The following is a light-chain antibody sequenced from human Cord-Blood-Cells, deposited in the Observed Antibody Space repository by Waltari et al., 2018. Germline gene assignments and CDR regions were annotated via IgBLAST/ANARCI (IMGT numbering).Light chain of an antibody. Sequence: QSALTQPASVSGSPGQSITISCTGTSSDVGGYNYVSWYQQHPGKAPQLMIYDVSNRPSGVSNRCSGSKSGNTASLTISGLQAEDEADYYCSSYTSSSTLVFGTGTKVTVL. J-gene: IGLJ1*01. CDR2: DVS. V-gene: IGLV2-14*01. CDR1: SSDVGGYNY. CDR3: SSYTSSSTLV.